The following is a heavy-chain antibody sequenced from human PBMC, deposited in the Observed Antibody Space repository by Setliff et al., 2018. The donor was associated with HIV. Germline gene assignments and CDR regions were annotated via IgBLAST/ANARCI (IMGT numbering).Heavy chain of an antibody. Sequence: SETLSLTCTVSGGSISSYYWSWIRQPAGKGLEWIGRFYTSGSTNYNPSLKSRVTMSVDTSKNQFSLKVRYVTAADTAIYYCAREIWGQVAHVPYGMDGWGQGTTVTVSS. CDR3: AREIWGQVAHVPYGMDG. V-gene: IGHV4-4*07. CDR2: FYTSGST. CDR1: GGSISSYY. D-gene: IGHD5-12*01. J-gene: IGHJ6*02.